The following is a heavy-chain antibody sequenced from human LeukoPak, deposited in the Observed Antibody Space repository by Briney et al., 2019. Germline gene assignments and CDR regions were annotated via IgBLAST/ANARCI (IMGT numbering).Heavy chain of an antibody. J-gene: IGHJ4*02. CDR3: ARDGRRRTPNSIAALGSY. Sequence: GGSLRLSCAASGFTFSSYSMNWVRQAPGKGLEWVSSISSSSSYIYYADSVKGRFTISRDNAKNSLYLQMNSLRAEDTAVYYCARDGRRRTPNSIAALGSYWGQGTLVTVSS. D-gene: IGHD6-6*01. V-gene: IGHV3-21*01. CDR1: GFTFSSYS. CDR2: ISSSSSYI.